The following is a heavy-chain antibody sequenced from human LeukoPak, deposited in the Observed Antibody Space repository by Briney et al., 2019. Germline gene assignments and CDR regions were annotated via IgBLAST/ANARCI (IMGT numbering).Heavy chain of an antibody. Sequence: SGPTLVNPTQNLTLTCTFSGFSLSTSGVGVGWIRQPPGKALEWLALIYWNDDKRYSPSLKSRLTITKDTSKNQVVLTMTNMDPVDTATYYCAHRRRSVYSYGYYRLRAFDIWGQGTMVTVSS. D-gene: IGHD5-18*01. CDR3: AHRRRSVYSYGYYRLRAFDI. CDR2: IYWNDDK. CDR1: GFSLSTSGVG. V-gene: IGHV2-5*01. J-gene: IGHJ3*02.